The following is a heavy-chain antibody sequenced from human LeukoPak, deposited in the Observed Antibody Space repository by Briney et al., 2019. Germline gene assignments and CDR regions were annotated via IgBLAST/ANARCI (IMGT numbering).Heavy chain of an antibody. CDR2: IYDSGIT. V-gene: IGHV4-59*01. CDR3: ARDPYYYDSSGYYYSPYYYFDY. Sequence: SETLSLTCTVSGDSISSYYWNWIRQPPGKGLEWIGYIYDSGITKYNPSLKSRVTISVDTSKDQFSLRLSSVTAADTAVYYCARDPYYYDSSGYYYSPYYYFDYWGQGTLVTVSS. J-gene: IGHJ4*02. D-gene: IGHD3-22*01. CDR1: GDSISSYY.